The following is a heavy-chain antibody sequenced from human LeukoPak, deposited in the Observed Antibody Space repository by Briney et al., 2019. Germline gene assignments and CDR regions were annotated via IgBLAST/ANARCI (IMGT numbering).Heavy chain of an antibody. V-gene: IGHV3-21*01. Sequence: PGGSLRLSCAASGFTFSSYTMNWVRQAPGKGLEWVALISHNSSHIYYADSVRGRFTISRDNAKNSLYLQMNSLRAEDTAVYYCARAGYSSSWRERYKYYFDYWGQGTLVTVSS. CDR1: GFTFSSYT. CDR2: ISHNSSHI. D-gene: IGHD6-13*01. CDR3: ARAGYSSSWRERYKYYFDY. J-gene: IGHJ4*02.